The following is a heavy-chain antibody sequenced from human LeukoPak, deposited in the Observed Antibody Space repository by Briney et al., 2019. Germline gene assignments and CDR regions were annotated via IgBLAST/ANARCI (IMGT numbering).Heavy chain of an antibody. D-gene: IGHD3-10*01. J-gene: IGHJ4*02. CDR2: IYTSGST. CDR1: GGSFSGYY. CDR3: ARDRFYSRSGSYQIFDS. Sequence: PSETLSLTCAVYGGSFSGYYWSWIRQPAGKGLEWIGRIYTSGSTNYSPSLRSRVTISVDTSKNEFSLKLSSVTAADTAVYYCARDRFYSRSGSYQIFDSWGQGTLVTASS. V-gene: IGHV4-4*07.